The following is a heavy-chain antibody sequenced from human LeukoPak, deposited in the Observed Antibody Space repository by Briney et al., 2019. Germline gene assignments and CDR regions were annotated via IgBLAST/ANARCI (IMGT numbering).Heavy chain of an antibody. V-gene: IGHV3-30*02. CDR2: IRYDGSNK. Sequence: QSGGSLRLSCAASGFTFSSYGMHWVRQAPGKGVEWVAFIRYDGSNKYYADSVKGRFTISRDNSKNTLYLQMNSLRAEDTAVYYCARGYYYDSSGYYFTWGQGTLVTVSS. CDR1: GFTFSSYG. J-gene: IGHJ5*02. D-gene: IGHD3-22*01. CDR3: ARGYYYDSSGYYFT.